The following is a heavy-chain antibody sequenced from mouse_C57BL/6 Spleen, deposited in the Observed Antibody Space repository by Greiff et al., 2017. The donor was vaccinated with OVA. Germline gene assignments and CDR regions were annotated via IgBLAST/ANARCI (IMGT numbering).Heavy chain of an antibody. J-gene: IGHJ2*01. CDR3: ARGGNYYCDY. V-gene: IGHV1-82*01. D-gene: IGHD2-1*01. Sequence: QVQLQQSGPELVKPGASVKISCKASGYAFSSSWMNWVKQRPGKGLEWIGRIYPGDGDTNYNGKFTGKATRTADKSSSTAYMQLSSLTSEDSAVYFCARGGNYYCDYWGQGTTLTVSS. CDR2: IYPGDGDT. CDR1: GYAFSSSW.